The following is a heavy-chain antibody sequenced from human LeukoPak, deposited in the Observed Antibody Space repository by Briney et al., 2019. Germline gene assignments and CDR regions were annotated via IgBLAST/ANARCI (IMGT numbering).Heavy chain of an antibody. Sequence: GASVNVSCKASGCTFSSYTISWVRQAPGQGLEWMGGIIPIFGTANYAQRFQGRVTITADESTSTAYVELSSLRSEDTAVYYCASQLYSGSYSNFDYWGQGTLVTVSS. D-gene: IGHD1-26*01. V-gene: IGHV1-69*01. CDR3: ASQLYSGSYSNFDY. CDR1: GCTFSSYT. J-gene: IGHJ4*02. CDR2: IIPIFGTA.